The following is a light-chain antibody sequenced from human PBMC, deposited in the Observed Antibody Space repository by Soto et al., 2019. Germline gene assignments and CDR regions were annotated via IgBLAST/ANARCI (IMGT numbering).Light chain of an antibody. CDR1: SSDVGSYSL. V-gene: IGLV2-23*01. CDR3: CSYVGSSTLV. CDR2: EGS. Sequence: QSALTQPASVSGSPGQSITISCTGTSSDVGSYSLVSWYQHHPGKAPKLMIYEGSKRPSGVSNRFSCSKSGNTGSLTISGLQAEDEADYSCCSYVGSSTLVFGGGTKVTVL. J-gene: IGLJ2*01.